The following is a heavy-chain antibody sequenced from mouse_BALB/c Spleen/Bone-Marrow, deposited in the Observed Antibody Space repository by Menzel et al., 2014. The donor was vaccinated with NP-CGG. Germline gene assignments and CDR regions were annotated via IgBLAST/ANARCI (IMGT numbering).Heavy chain of an antibody. CDR3: ARENYGSSPAY. Sequence: VQLQQSGSELVKPGASVKVSCKASGYAFTSYNMYWVKQSHGKSLEWIGYIGPYNGGTSYNQKFKGKATLTVDKSSSTAYMHLNSLTSEDSAVYYCARENYGSSPAYWGQGTLVTVSA. CDR1: GYAFTSYN. V-gene: IGHV1S135*01. CDR2: IGPYNGGT. D-gene: IGHD1-1*01. J-gene: IGHJ3*01.